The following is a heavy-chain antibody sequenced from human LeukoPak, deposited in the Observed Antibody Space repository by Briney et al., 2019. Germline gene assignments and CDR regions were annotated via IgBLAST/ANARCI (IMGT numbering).Heavy chain of an antibody. CDR3: ARHYLGGNYPDYFNH. D-gene: IGHD1-26*01. J-gene: IGHJ4*02. CDR2: IYYSGTT. Sequence: PSETLSLTCTVSGGSINYGGWIRQPPGKGLEWIGSIYYSGTTYYNPSLKSRVTISIDTSKNQFSLNPNSVTAADTALYSCARHYLGGNYPDYFNHWGQGTLVTVSS. CDR1: GGSINY. V-gene: IGHV4-39*01.